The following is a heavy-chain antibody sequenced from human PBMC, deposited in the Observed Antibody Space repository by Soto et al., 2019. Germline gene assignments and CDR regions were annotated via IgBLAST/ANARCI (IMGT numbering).Heavy chain of an antibody. CDR3: VRDFEGRYGYGPFDY. CDR2: IRQDGSEN. V-gene: IGHV3-7*03. Sequence: PGGSLRLSCAASGFTFSSYWMSWVRQAPGKGLEWVANIRQDGSENYYVDSVRGRFTTSRDNAKNSLYLQMNSLRAEDTAVYYCVRDFEGRYGYGPFDYWGQGXLVTVYS. CDR1: GFTFSSYW. J-gene: IGHJ4*02. D-gene: IGHD5-18*01.